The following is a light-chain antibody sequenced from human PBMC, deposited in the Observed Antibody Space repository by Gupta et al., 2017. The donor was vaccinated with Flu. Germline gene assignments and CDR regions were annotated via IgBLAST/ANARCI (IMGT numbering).Light chain of an antibody. Sequence: QSALTQPPSVSGSPGQSVTIPCTGTTNDIAAYNRVSWYQQAPGTAPKRMRYEVTNRPSGVPDRVSGSKSGNTESLTISGLQAEDEGDDYCNSSTSANTWVLGGGTNLTLL. CDR2: EVT. CDR1: TNDIAAYNR. V-gene: IGLV2-18*02. J-gene: IGLJ2*01. CDR3: NSSTSANTWV.